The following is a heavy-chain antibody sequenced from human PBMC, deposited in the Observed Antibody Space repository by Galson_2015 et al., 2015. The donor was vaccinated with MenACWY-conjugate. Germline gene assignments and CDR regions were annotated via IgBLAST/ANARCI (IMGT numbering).Heavy chain of an antibody. V-gene: IGHV1-69*04. CDR2: IYPVIGLA. J-gene: IGHJ5*02. Sequence: SVKVSCKASGDTFSNYGVTWGRQAPGQGLEWMGRIYPVIGLAKSEQKFKGRVSITADNTATTAYMELRSLTADNTAVYYCAKDWEGASKRDCFDPWGQGTLVIVSS. CDR1: GDTFSNYG. D-gene: IGHD1-26*01. CDR3: AKDWEGASKRDCFDP.